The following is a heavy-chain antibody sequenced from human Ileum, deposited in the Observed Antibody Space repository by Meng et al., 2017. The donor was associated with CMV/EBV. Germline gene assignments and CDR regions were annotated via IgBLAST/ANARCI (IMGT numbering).Heavy chain of an antibody. Sequence: GESLKISCVASGFTFSDHYMDWVRQAPGKGLEWVGRTRNKANSYTTEYAASVKGRFTISRDDSKNSLYLQMNSLKTEDTAVYFCARYRGSAFDYWGQGTLVTVSS. J-gene: IGHJ4*02. V-gene: IGHV3-72*01. D-gene: IGHD1-26*01. CDR3: ARYRGSAFDY. CDR2: TRNKANSYTT. CDR1: GFTFSDHY.